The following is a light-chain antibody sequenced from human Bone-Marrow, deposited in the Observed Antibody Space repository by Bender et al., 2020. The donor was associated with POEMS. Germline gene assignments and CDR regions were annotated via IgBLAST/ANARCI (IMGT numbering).Light chain of an antibody. CDR3: QAWDSGTVV. CDR1: ALPKQY. CDR2: KDS. Sequence: SYELTQPPSVSVSPGQTARITCSGDALPKQYAYWYQQKPGQAPVLVICKDSERPSGIPERFSGSNSGNTATLTISGTQAMDEADYYCQAWDSGTVVFGGGTRLTVL. V-gene: IGLV3-25*02. J-gene: IGLJ2*01.